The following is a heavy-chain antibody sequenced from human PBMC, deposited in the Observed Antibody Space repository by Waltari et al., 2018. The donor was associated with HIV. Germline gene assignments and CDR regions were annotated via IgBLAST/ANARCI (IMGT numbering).Heavy chain of an antibody. J-gene: IGHJ6*02. Sequence: EVQLVASGGGLVKPGGSLRLSCPGSGFTFSRYGINWVRQDPGKGLEWVAYISSSSGHMKYADSVKGRFTISRDNAKNSLYLQINSLRAEDTAVYYCASRSSGRVAYGLDVWGQGTTVIVSS. CDR1: GFTFSRYG. CDR2: ISSSSGHM. D-gene: IGHD6-19*01. V-gene: IGHV3-21*01. CDR3: ASRSSGRVAYGLDV.